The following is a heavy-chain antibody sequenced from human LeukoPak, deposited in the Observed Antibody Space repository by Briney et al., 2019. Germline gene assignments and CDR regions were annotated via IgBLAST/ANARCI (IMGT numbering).Heavy chain of an antibody. J-gene: IGHJ6*03. CDR2: FLYSGTT. D-gene: IGHD3-16*01. CDR1: GGSISSSSYY. V-gene: IGHV4-39*07. Sequence: SETLSLTCTVSGGSISGGSISSSSYYWGWIRQSPGKGLEWIGSFLYSGTTYYNPSLMSRVTISVDTSKNQLSLKLISVTAADTAVYYCARDSREGGRGEPYYYYYYMDVWGKGTTVTISS. CDR3: ARDSREGGRGEPYYYYYYMDV.